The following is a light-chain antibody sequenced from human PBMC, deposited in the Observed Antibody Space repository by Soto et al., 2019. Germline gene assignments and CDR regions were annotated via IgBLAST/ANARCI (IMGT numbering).Light chain of an antibody. Sequence: QSALTQPRSVSGSPGQSVTISCTGTSSDVGDYNYVSWYQQHPAKAPKVIIYDVNKRPSGVPDRFSGSKSGNTASLTISGLQAEDEADYYCGAHAGSNTWVFGGGTKVTVL. CDR2: DVN. J-gene: IGLJ3*02. CDR3: GAHAGSNTWV. CDR1: SSDVGDYNY. V-gene: IGLV2-11*01.